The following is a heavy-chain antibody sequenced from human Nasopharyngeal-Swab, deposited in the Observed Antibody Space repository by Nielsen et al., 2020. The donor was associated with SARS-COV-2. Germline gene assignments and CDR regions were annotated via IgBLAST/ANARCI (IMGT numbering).Heavy chain of an antibody. J-gene: IGHJ4*02. CDR2: IDAGKGDA. D-gene: IGHD3-10*01. CDR3: ARHEHGSGSLDY. V-gene: IGHV1-3*01. Sequence: WARKAHGQRLEWMGWIDAGKGDAHYSQKFQGRVTLTRDTSATTAYMEVSSLTSEDTAIYYCARHEHGSGSLDYWGQGTLVTVSS.